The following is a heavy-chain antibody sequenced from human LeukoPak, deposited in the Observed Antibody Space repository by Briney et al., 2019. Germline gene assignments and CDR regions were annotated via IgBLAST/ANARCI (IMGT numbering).Heavy chain of an antibody. CDR2: IKQDGSER. CDR3: AKDRLTLDALDV. J-gene: IGHJ3*01. V-gene: IGHV3-7*01. Sequence: PGGCLRLSCAASGFTFSNYWMSWVRQAPGKGLEWVANIKQDGSERNYVDSVKGRFTISRDNAKNSLYLQMNSLRAEDTAVYYCAKDRLTLDALDVWGQGTVVTVSS. D-gene: IGHD4/OR15-4a*01. CDR1: GFTFSNYW.